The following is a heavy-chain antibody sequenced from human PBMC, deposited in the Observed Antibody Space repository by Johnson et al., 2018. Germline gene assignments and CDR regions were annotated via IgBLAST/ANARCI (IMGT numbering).Heavy chain of an antibody. CDR2: MSSDGSTT. V-gene: IGHV3-74*01. CDR1: GFTFSSYW. J-gene: IGHJ6*02. D-gene: IGHD2-21*02. Sequence: VQLQESGGGLVQPGGSLRLSCAASGFTFSSYWMHWVRQAPGKGLVWVSRMSSDGSTTSYADSVKGRFTISRDNAKNTLYLQMNSLRAEDTAVYYSARDRDWDVWGQGTTVTVSS. CDR3: ARDRDWDV.